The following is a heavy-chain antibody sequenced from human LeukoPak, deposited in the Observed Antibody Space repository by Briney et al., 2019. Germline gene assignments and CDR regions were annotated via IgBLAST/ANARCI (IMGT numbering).Heavy chain of an antibody. J-gene: IGHJ4*02. Sequence: GGSLRLSCAASGFTFSSYAMSWVRQAPGKGLEWVSAISGSGGSTCYADSVKGRFTISRDNSKNTLYLQMNSLRAEDTAVYYCAKAGVGATTPHFDYWGQGTLVTVSS. CDR3: AKAGVGATTPHFDY. CDR2: ISGSGGST. CDR1: GFTFSSYA. D-gene: IGHD1-26*01. V-gene: IGHV3-23*01.